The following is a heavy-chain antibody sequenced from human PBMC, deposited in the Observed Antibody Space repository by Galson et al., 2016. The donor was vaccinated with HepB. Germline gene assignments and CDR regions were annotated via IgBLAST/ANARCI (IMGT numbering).Heavy chain of an antibody. CDR3: AKDRSGTTFDY. CDR2: ISSTGAYI. V-gene: IGHV3-21*01. D-gene: IGHD1-1*01. CDR1: GFSFSGQS. J-gene: IGHJ4*02. Sequence: SLRLSCAASGFSFSGQSMNWVRQAPGKGLEWISSISSTGAYIYYADSVKGRFTISRDNAKNSVYLQMNSLRAEDTAVYYCAKDRSGTTFDYWGQGTLVTVSS.